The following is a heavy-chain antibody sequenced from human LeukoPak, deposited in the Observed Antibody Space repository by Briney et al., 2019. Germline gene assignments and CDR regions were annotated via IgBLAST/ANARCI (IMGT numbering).Heavy chain of an antibody. Sequence: SETLSLTCTVSGGSISSYYWSWLRQPAGKGLEWTGRIYTSGSTNYNPSLKSRVTMSVDTSKNQFSLKLNSVTPEDTAVYYCARDRVSSIAFDIWGQGTMVTVSS. D-gene: IGHD5/OR15-5a*01. CDR1: GGSISSYY. CDR3: ARDRVSSIAFDI. J-gene: IGHJ3*02. CDR2: IYTSGST. V-gene: IGHV4-4*07.